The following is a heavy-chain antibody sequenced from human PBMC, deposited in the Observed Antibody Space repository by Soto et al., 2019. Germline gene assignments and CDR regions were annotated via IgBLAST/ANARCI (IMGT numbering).Heavy chain of an antibody. CDR2: IWYDGSNK. Sequence: GGSLRLSCAASGFTFSSYGMHWVRQAPGKGLEWVAVIWYDGSNKYYADSVKGRFTISRDNSKNTLYLQMNSLRAEDTAVYYCARDGEGAGRGVYYYYYMDVWGKGTTVTVSS. CDR1: GFTFSSYG. V-gene: IGHV3-33*01. J-gene: IGHJ6*03. CDR3: ARDGEGAGRGVYYYYYMDV. D-gene: IGHD6-19*01.